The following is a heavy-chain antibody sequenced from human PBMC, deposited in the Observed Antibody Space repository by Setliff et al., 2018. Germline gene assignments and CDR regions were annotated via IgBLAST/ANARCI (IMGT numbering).Heavy chain of an antibody. D-gene: IGHD4-4*01. Sequence: GGSLRLSCAASGFTFSSYWMSWVRQAPGKGREWVANIKQDGSEKYHADSVKGRFTISRDNAKNSLYLQMTSLRAEDTAVYYCAREPTVTTLDYWGQGTLVTVSS. J-gene: IGHJ4*02. V-gene: IGHV3-7*01. CDR3: AREPTVTTLDY. CDR2: IKQDGSEK. CDR1: GFTFSSYW.